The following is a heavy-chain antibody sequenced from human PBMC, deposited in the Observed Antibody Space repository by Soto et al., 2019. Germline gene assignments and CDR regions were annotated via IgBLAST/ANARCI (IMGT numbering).Heavy chain of an antibody. V-gene: IGHV3-74*01. J-gene: IGHJ2*01. D-gene: IGHD6-13*01. CDR2: INSDGSST. CDR1: GFTFSSYW. Sequence: HPGGSLRLSCAASGFTFSSYWMHWVRQAPGKGLVWVSRINSDGSSTSYADSVKGRFTISRDNAKNTLYLQMNSLRAEDTAVYYCATSQWGSSSWYFKPDWYFDLWGRGTLVTVSS. CDR3: ATSQWGSSSWYFKPDWYFDL.